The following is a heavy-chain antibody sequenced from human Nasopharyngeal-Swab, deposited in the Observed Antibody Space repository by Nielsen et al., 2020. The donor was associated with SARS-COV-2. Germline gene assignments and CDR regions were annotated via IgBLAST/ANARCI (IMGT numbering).Heavy chain of an antibody. V-gene: IGHV3-48*04. J-gene: IGHJ6*02. D-gene: IGHD3-3*01. CDR2: ISSSSSTI. CDR3: ARDGLDYDFWSAYSMDV. CDR1: GFTFNNYN. Sequence: GESLKISCAASGFTFNNYNFNWVRQAPGKGLEWVSYISSSSSTIYYADSVKGRFTISRDNAKNSLYLQMNSLRAEDTAVYYCARDGLDYDFWSAYSMDVWGQGTTVTVSS.